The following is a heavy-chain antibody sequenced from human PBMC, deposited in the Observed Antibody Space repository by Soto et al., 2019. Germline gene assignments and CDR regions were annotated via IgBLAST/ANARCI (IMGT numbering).Heavy chain of an antibody. V-gene: IGHV1-46*03. D-gene: IGHD6-13*01. Sequence: GSSVMACWEERGCRNTRTEMHSVRQAPGQGLEWMGIINPSGGSTNYAQKFQGRVTMTRDTSTSTVYMELSSLRSEDTAVYYCATTLEPQLPNHNYFYGMDGWG. J-gene: IGHJ6*02. CDR3: ATTLEPQLPNHNYFYGMDG. CDR2: INPSGGST. CDR1: GCRNTRTE.